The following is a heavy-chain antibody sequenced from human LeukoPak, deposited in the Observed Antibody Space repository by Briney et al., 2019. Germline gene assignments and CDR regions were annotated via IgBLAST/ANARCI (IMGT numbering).Heavy chain of an antibody. CDR2: IYWDDDK. J-gene: IGHJ3*02. Sequence: SAPALVKPTDTLTLTCTFSGFSLSTSGGGVGWIRQPPGKALDWLALIYWDDDKRYSPSLKSRLTITKDTSKKQVVLTMTNMEPVDTGTYYCAHHEYSSTWYREAFDIWGQGTMVTVSS. CDR1: GFSLSTSGGG. V-gene: IGHV2-5*02. D-gene: IGHD6-13*01. CDR3: AHHEYSSTWYREAFDI.